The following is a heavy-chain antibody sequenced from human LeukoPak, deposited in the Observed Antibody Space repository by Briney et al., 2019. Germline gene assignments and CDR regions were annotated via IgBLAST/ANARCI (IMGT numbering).Heavy chain of an antibody. CDR1: GYTFTSYG. Sequence: GASVRVSCKASGYTFTSYGISWVRQAPGQGLEWMGWISAYNGNTNYAQKLQGRVTMTTDTSTSTAYMELRSLRSDDTAVYYCAREEGSGSYYNGDWFDPWGQGTLVTVSS. D-gene: IGHD3-10*01. J-gene: IGHJ5*02. CDR3: AREEGSGSYYNGDWFDP. CDR2: ISAYNGNT. V-gene: IGHV1-18*01.